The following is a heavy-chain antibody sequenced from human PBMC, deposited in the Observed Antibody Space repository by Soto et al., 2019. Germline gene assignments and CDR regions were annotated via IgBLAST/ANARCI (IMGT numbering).Heavy chain of an antibody. D-gene: IGHD3-10*02. CDR2: IWYDGSNK. V-gene: IGHV3-33*01. CDR1: GFTFSSYG. Sequence: GGSLRLSCAASGFTFSSYGMHWVRQAPGKGLEWVAVIWYDGSNKYYADSVKGRFTISRDNSKNTLYLQMNSLRAEDTAVYYCARDSNEVCSGSYYNHSIDFWGQGTLVTVSS. CDR3: ARDSNEVCSGSYYNHSIDF. J-gene: IGHJ4*02.